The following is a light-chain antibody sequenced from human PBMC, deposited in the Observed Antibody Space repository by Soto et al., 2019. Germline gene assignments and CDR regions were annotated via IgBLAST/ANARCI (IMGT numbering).Light chain of an antibody. J-gene: IGKJ4*01. V-gene: IGKV4-1*01. CDR1: QSVLYRTNNKDH. CDR3: YQYFSTPLT. Sequence: DIVMTQSPDSLAVSLGERATINCKSSQSVLYRTNNKDHLAWYQQKPGQPPKLVIYWASTRESGVLDRFSGSGSGTDFTLTISSLQAEDMAVYYCYQYFSTPLTFGGGTKVEIK. CDR2: WAS.